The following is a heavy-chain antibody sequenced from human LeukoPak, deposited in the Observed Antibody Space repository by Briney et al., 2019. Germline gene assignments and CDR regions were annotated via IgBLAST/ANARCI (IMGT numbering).Heavy chain of an antibody. CDR1: GGTFSSYA. J-gene: IGHJ6*02. D-gene: IGHD5-12*01. Sequence: SVKASCKASGGTFSSYAISWVRQAPGQGLEWMGRIIPILGIANYAQKFQGRVTITADKSTSTAYMELSSLRSEDTAVYYCARALSGYSGYDSVYYYGMDVWGQGTTVTVSS. CDR2: IIPILGIA. V-gene: IGHV1-69*04. CDR3: ARALSGYSGYDSVYYYGMDV.